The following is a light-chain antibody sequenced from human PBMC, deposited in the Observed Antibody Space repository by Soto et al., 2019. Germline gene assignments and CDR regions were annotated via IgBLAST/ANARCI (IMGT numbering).Light chain of an antibody. V-gene: IGKV3-20*01. CDR1: QSVSSSN. CDR2: VAS. J-gene: IGKJ2*01. Sequence: EIVLTQSPGTLSLSPGERATLSCRASQSVSSSNLAWYQQKPGQAPRLLIYVASTRATGIPDRFSGSGSGTDFTLTISRLEAEDFAVYYCQQYGTSPYTFGQGTKLEIK. CDR3: QQYGTSPYT.